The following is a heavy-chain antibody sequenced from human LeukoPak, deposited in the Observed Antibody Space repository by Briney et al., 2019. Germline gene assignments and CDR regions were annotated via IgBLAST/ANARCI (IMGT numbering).Heavy chain of an antibody. V-gene: IGHV3-33*01. CDR3: ARDDLYQYYGMDV. CDR2: IWYDGSNK. D-gene: IGHD2-2*01. Sequence: GRSLRLSCAASGFTFSSYGMHWVRQAPGKGLEWVAVIWYDGSNKYYADSVKGRFTISRDNSKNTLYLQMNSLRAEDTAVYSCARDDLYQYYGMDVWGQGTTVTVSS. J-gene: IGHJ6*02. CDR1: GFTFSSYG.